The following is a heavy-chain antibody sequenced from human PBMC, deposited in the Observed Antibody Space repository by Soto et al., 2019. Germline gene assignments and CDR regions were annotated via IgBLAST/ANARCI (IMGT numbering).Heavy chain of an antibody. Sequence: QVQLVESGGGVVQPGRSLRLSCAASGFTFSSYAMHWVRQAPGKGLERVAVISYDGSNKYYADSVKGRFNISRDNSKNALFLQMNSLRAEDTAVYYCARARVMIVVVPGPGYFDCWGQGTLVTVSA. D-gene: IGHD3-22*01. CDR3: ARARVMIVVVPGPGYFDC. CDR2: ISYDGSNK. J-gene: IGHJ4*02. CDR1: GFTFSSYA. V-gene: IGHV3-30-3*01.